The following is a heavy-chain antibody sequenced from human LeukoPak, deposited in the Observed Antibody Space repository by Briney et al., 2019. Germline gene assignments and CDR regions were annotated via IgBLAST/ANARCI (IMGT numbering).Heavy chain of an antibody. CDR3: ARDKVTDSTGYYGPPGPGSSFDI. J-gene: IGHJ3*02. Sequence: GGSLRLFCAASGFTFRSYSMNWARQAPGKALEWVSSISNSSSYIYYADSVKGRFTISRDNAKNSLYLQMNSLRAEDTAVYYCARDKVTDSTGYYGPPGPGSSFDIWGQGTMVTVSS. CDR1: GFTFRSYS. V-gene: IGHV3-21*01. CDR2: ISNSSSYI. D-gene: IGHD3-22*01.